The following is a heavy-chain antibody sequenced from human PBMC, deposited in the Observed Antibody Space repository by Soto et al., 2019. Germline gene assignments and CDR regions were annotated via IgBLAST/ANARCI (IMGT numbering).Heavy chain of an antibody. CDR2: IGPASGDT. V-gene: IGHV1-2*02. Sequence: ASVKVSCKASGYTFTGHYIHWVRQAPGQGPEWMGEIGPASGDTRYAQKFQGRVTMTRDTSITTVYMELNNLSPDDTAVYYRGMGRSGQLVVFYWGQGTPVTVSS. J-gene: IGHJ4*02. D-gene: IGHD3-10*01. CDR1: GYTFTGHY. CDR3: GMGRSGQLVVFY.